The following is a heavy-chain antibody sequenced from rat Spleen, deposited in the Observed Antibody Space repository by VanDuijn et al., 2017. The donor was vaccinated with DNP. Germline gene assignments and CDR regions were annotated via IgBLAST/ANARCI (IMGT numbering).Heavy chain of an antibody. D-gene: IGHD1-12*02. CDR2: ISTGGGNT. CDR3: AREGDYYAGTFVDALDA. J-gene: IGHJ4*01. V-gene: IGHV5-25*01. CDR1: GFTFTNYY. Sequence: EVQLVESGGGLVQPGRSMKLSCAASGFTFTNYYMAWVRQAPTKGLEWVASISTGGGNTYYRDSVKGRFTISRDNAKSTLYLQMNSLRSEDSATYYCAREGDYYAGTFVDALDAWGQGTSVTVSS.